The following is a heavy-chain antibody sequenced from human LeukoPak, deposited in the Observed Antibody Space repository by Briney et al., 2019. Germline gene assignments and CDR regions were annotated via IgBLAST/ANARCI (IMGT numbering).Heavy chain of an antibody. CDR3: TTGYGTIDF. J-gene: IGHJ4*02. CDR2: IRSKAEGGTT. V-gene: IGHV3-15*01. Sequence: PGGSLRLSCEVSGFSFTDAWLSWVRQAPGKGLEWVGRIRSKAEGGTTDYAAPVKGRFTISRDDSKNTVFLQMESLKMEDTAAYSCTTGYGTIDFWGQGTLVTVSS. CDR1: GFSFTDAW. D-gene: IGHD4-17*01.